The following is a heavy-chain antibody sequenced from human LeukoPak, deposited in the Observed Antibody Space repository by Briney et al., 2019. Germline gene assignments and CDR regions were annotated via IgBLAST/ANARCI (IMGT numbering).Heavy chain of an antibody. Sequence: SVKVSCKASGFTFTRSVVQWVRQARGQRLEWIGWIVVGSDDTNYAQKFQGRVTMTRDTSTSTVYMELSSLRSEDTAVYYCARAVAGTFDYWGQGTLVTVSS. CDR3: ARAVAGTFDY. CDR2: IVVGSDDT. CDR1: GFTFTRSV. D-gene: IGHD6-19*01. V-gene: IGHV1-58*01. J-gene: IGHJ4*02.